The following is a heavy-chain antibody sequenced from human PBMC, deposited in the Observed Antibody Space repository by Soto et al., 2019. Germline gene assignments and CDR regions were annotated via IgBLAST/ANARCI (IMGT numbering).Heavy chain of an antibody. Sequence: QVQLVESGGGLVKPGGSLRLSCAASGFTFSDYYMSWIRQAPGKGLEWVSYISSSSSYTNYADSVKGRFTISRDNAKNSLYLQMNSLRAEDTAVYYCARDQIAAAGIDYWGQGTLVTVSS. V-gene: IGHV3-11*06. CDR1: GFTFSDYY. CDR2: ISSSSSYT. D-gene: IGHD6-13*01. CDR3: ARDQIAAAGIDY. J-gene: IGHJ4*02.